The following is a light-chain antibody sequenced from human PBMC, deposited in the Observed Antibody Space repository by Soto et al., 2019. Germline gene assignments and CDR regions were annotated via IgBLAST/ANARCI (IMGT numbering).Light chain of an antibody. CDR3: QQSYRTPIT. CDR2: AAS. Sequence: DIQMTQSPSSLSASVGDRVTITCRASQSISSYLNWYQQKPGKAPKLLIYAASSLQSGVPSRFSGSGSGTDFTLTISSLPPEDFATYYCQQSYRTPITFGQGTRLEIK. V-gene: IGKV1-39*01. CDR1: QSISSY. J-gene: IGKJ5*01.